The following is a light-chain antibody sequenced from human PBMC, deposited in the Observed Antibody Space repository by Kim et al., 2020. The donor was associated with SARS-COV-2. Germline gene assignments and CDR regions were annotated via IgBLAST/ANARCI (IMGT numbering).Light chain of an antibody. CDR3: QKYNSPPRT. J-gene: IGKJ1*01. CDR2: DAS. Sequence: ASVGDKVTITCRASQGIDNYLAWYQQKPGKVPKLLIYDASALQSGAPSRFSGSGSGTEFAHTISSLQPEGVATYYCQKYNSPPRTFGQGTKVDIQ. CDR1: QGIDNY. V-gene: IGKV1-27*01.